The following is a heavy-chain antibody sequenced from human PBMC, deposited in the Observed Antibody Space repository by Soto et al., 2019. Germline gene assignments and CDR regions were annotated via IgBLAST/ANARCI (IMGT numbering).Heavy chain of an antibody. Sequence: ASVKVSCKASGYTFTSYAMHWVRQAPGQGLEWMGWTSAYNGNTKYAQKLQGRVTMTTDTSTSTAYMELRSLRSDDTAVYYCARGVGSGSYYNQYNWFDPWGQGTLVTVSS. CDR2: TSAYNGNT. V-gene: IGHV1-18*01. D-gene: IGHD3-10*01. CDR1: GYTFTSYA. CDR3: ARGVGSGSYYNQYNWFDP. J-gene: IGHJ5*02.